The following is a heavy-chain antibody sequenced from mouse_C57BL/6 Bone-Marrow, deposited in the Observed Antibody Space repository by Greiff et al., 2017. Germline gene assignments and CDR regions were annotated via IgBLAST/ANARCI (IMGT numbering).Heavy chain of an antibody. D-gene: IGHD2-2*01. CDR1: GYTFTSYW. CDR3: ARRRYMVTTGFDY. Sequence: VQLQQSGAELVKPGASVKLSCKASGYTFTSYWMHWVKQRPGQGLEWIGMIHPNSGSTNYNEKFKSKATLTVDKSSSTAYMQRSSLTSEDSAVYYGARRRYMVTTGFDYWGQGTTLTGSS. V-gene: IGHV1-64*01. CDR2: IHPNSGST. J-gene: IGHJ2*01.